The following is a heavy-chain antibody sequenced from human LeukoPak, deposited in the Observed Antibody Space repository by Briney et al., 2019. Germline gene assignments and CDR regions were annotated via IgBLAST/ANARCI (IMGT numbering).Heavy chain of an antibody. CDR2: ISAYNGNT. CDR1: GYTFTSYG. Sequence: VASVKVSCKASGYTFTSYGISWVRQAPGQGLEWMGWISAYNGNTNYAQKLQGRVTMTTDTFTSTAYMELRSLRSDDTAVYYCARQIEDYYDSSGYYYPLRAFDIWGQGTMVTVSS. CDR3: ARQIEDYYDSSGYYYPLRAFDI. D-gene: IGHD3-22*01. V-gene: IGHV1-18*01. J-gene: IGHJ3*02.